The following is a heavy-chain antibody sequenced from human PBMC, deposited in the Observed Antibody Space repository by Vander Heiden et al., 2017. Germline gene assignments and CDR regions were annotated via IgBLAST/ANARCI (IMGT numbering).Heavy chain of an antibody. D-gene: IGHD6-13*01. V-gene: IGHV4-34*01. CDR3: ARGRGYSSNDY. Sequence: QVQLQQWGAGLLKPSETLSLTCAVYGGSFSGYYWSWIRQPPGKGLEWIGEINHSGSTNYNPSLKSRVTISVDTSKNQFSLKLSSVTAADTAVYYCARGRGYSSNDYWGQGTLVTVSS. CDR2: INHSGST. CDR1: GGSFSGYY. J-gene: IGHJ4*02.